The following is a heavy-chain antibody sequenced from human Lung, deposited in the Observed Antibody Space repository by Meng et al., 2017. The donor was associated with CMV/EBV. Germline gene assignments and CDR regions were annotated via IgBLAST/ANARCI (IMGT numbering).Heavy chain of an antibody. CDR2: MNPNSGNT. Sequence: YTFTSYDINWVRQAAGHGLEWMGWMNPNSGNTGFAQKFQGRVTITRNTSISTAYMEVRSLRFEDTAVYYCARMGRYCSGGSCLRYFDYWGQGILVTVSS. J-gene: IGHJ4*02. CDR3: ARMGRYCSGGSCLRYFDY. CDR1: YTFTSYD. V-gene: IGHV1-8*01. D-gene: IGHD2-15*01.